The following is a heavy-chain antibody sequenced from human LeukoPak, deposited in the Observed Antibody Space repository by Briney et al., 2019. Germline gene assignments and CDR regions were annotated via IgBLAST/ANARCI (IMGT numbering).Heavy chain of an antibody. CDR3: ARDNEGIAVAGTTGDYYYYGMDV. CDR2: IYSGGST. V-gene: IGHV3-53*01. CDR1: GFTFSNNY. Sequence: GGSLRLSCAASGFTFSNNYMSWVRQAPGKGLEWVSVIYSGGSTYYADSVKGRFTISRDNSKNTLYLQMNSLRAEDTAVYYCARDNEGIAVAGTTGDYYYYGMDVWGQGTTVTVSS. D-gene: IGHD6-19*01. J-gene: IGHJ6*02.